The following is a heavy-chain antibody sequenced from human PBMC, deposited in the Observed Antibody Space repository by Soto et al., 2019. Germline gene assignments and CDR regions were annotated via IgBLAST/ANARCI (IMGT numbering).Heavy chain of an antibody. CDR2: IYWNDDE. D-gene: IGHD6-19*01. J-gene: IGHJ4*02. Sequence: KESGPTLVKPTQTLTLTCTLSGVSVSTTGVGVAWIRQPPGKAQECLALIYWNDDERYSPSLKSRLTISKDISKNQVVLTMANMDPVDAATYYCARRLWDSSGWHPFDSWGQGALVTVSS. CDR1: GVSVSTTGVG. CDR3: ARRLWDSSGWHPFDS. V-gene: IGHV2-5*01.